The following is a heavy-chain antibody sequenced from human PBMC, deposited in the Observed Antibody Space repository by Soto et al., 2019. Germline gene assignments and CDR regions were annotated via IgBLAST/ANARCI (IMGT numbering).Heavy chain of an antibody. CDR2: INHSGST. J-gene: IGHJ6*02. D-gene: IGHD2-2*02. CDR3: ARAGAYPVVPAAIRAYYYYYYGMDV. V-gene: IGHV4-34*01. Sequence: QVQLQQWGAGLLKPSETLSLTCAVYGGSFSGYYWSWIRQPPGKGLEWIGEINHSGSTNYNPSLKSRVTISVDTSKNQFSLKLSSVTAADTAVYYCARAGAYPVVPAAIRAYYYYYYGMDVWGQGTTVTVSS. CDR1: GGSFSGYY.